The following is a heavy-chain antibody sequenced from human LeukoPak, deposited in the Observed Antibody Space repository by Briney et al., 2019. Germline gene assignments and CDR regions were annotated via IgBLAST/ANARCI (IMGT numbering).Heavy chain of an antibody. Sequence: GGSLRLSCAASGFTFSSYGMHWVRQAPGKGLEWVAFIRYDGTNKYYAESVKGRFTISRDNSKNTLYVQMNSLRAEDTAVYYCARDLRSSGYYAFDYWGQGTLVTVSS. J-gene: IGHJ4*02. CDR2: IRYDGTNK. D-gene: IGHD3-22*01. V-gene: IGHV3-30*02. CDR3: ARDLRSSGYYAFDY. CDR1: GFTFSSYG.